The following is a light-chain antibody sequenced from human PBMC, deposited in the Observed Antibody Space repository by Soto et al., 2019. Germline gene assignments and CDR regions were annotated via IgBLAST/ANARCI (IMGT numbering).Light chain of an antibody. CDR2: AAS. CDR1: QSIRSTY. J-gene: IGKJ4*01. CDR3: QQYSGSVT. Sequence: EIVLTQSPGTPSLSPGERATLSCRASQSIRSTYLAWYQQKPGQPPRLLIYAASKRQSGVPDRFSGGGSETDFTLSISSLEPEDFAVYYCQQYSGSVTFGGGTKVDIK. V-gene: IGKV3-20*01.